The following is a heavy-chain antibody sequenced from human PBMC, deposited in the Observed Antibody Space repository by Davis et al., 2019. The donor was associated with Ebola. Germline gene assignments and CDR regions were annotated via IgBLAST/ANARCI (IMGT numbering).Heavy chain of an antibody. Sequence: SVKVSCKASGGTFSSYDISWVRQAPGQGLEWMGGIIPILGIANYAQKFQGRVTITADKSTSTAYMELSSLRSEDTAVYYCASLAAGFDYWGQGTLVTVSS. CDR2: IIPILGIA. D-gene: IGHD6-13*01. J-gene: IGHJ4*02. CDR3: ASLAAGFDY. V-gene: IGHV1-69*10. CDR1: GGTFSSYD.